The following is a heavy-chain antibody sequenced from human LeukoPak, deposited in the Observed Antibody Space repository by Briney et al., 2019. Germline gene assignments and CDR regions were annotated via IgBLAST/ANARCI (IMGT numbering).Heavy chain of an antibody. CDR1: GGSISSSSYY. V-gene: IGHV4-39*07. J-gene: IGHJ6*03. Sequence: SETLSLTCTVSGGSISSSSYYWGWIRQPPGKGLEWIGEINHSGSTNYNPSLKSRVTISVDTSKNQFSLKLSSVTAADTAVYYCARPPRSATQYYYMDVWGKGTTVTVSS. CDR2: INHSGST. CDR3: ARPPRSATQYYYMDV.